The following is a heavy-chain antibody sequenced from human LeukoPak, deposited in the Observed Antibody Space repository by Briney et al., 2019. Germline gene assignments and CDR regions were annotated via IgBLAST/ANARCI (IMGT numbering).Heavy chain of an antibody. Sequence: ASVKVSCKASGGTFSSYAISWVRQAPGQGLEWMGGIIPIFGTANYAQKFQGRVTITADESTSTAYMELSSLRSEDTAVYYCARPSSSWVRDAFDIWGQGTMVTVSS. CDR3: ARPSSSWVRDAFDI. CDR1: GGTFSSYA. J-gene: IGHJ3*02. D-gene: IGHD6-13*01. V-gene: IGHV1-69*13. CDR2: IIPIFGTA.